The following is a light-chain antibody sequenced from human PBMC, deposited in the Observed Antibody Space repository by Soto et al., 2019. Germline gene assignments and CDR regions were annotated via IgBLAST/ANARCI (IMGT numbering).Light chain of an antibody. V-gene: IGKV1-5*03. CDR1: QSISPW. J-gene: IGKJ1*01. CDR3: QHYKTYSRT. CDR2: KAS. Sequence: DIQMTQSPSTLSASVGDRVTITCRASQSISPWLAWYQQKPGKAPKLLIYKASSLGSGVPTRFSGSGSGTEFTLTISSRQPDDLATYYCQHYKTYSRTFGQGTKVEI.